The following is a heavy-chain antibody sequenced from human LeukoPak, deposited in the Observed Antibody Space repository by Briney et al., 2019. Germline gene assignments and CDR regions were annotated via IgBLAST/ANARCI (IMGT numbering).Heavy chain of an antibody. J-gene: IGHJ4*02. D-gene: IGHD3-10*01. CDR1: GFTFNNYV. V-gene: IGHV3-66*01. Sequence: PGGTLRLSCTASGFTFNNYVTTWVRQAPGKGLEWVSVIYSGGSTYYADSVKGRFTISRDNSKNTLYLQMNSLRAEDTAVYYCARTSRGVITHFDYWGQGTLVTVSS. CDR3: ARTSRGVITHFDY. CDR2: IYSGGST.